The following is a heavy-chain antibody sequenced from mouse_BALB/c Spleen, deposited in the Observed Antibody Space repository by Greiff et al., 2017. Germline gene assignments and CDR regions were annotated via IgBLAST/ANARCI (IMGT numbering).Heavy chain of an antibody. D-gene: IGHD1-1*01. CDR1: GYSITSDYA. CDR3: ARWGSYGSSYGAMDY. J-gene: IGHJ4*01. V-gene: IGHV3-2*02. Sequence: VQLKESGPGLVKPSQSLSLTCTVTGYSITSDYAWNWIRQFPGNKLEWMGYISYSGSTSYNPSLKSRISITRDTSKNQFFLQLNSVTTEDTATYYCARWGSYGSSYGAMDYWGQGTSVTVSS. CDR2: ISYSGST.